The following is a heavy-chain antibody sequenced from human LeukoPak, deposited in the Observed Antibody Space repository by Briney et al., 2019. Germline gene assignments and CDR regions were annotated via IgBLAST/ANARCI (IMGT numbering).Heavy chain of an antibody. CDR2: ISSSSSYI. CDR3: ARVFAGYDPYFDY. CDR1: GFTFSSYS. D-gene: IGHD5-12*01. J-gene: IGHJ4*02. Sequence: GGSLRLSCAASGFTFSSYSMNWVRQAPGKGLEWVSSISSSSSYIYYADSVKGRFTTSRDNAKNSLYLQMNSLRAEDTAVYYCARVFAGYDPYFDYWGQGTLVTVSS. V-gene: IGHV3-21*01.